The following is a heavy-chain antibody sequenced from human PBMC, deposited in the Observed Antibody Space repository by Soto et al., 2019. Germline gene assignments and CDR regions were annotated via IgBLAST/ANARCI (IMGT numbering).Heavy chain of an antibody. CDR2: VENSGST. D-gene: IGHD2-21*01. Sequence: QVQLQESGPGVVKPSETLSLTCSVSGGSVSSESYNWSWIRQTPGKGLEWIGNVENSGSTKYNPSLKSRVTISVDTSKNQFSLKLSSVTGADTAVYYCARERGDSHWIDPWGQGTLVTVSS. J-gene: IGHJ5*02. CDR1: GGSVSSESYN. V-gene: IGHV4-61*01. CDR3: ARERGDSHWIDP.